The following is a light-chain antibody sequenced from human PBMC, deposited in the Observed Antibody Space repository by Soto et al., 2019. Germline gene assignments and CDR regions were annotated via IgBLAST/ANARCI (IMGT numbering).Light chain of an antibody. CDR1: SSDVGAYNY. J-gene: IGLJ2*01. CDR3: SSYTRTDTRV. Sequence: QSALTQPASVSGSPGQWITISCTGTSSDVGAYNYVSWYQHHPGKAPKLVIYEVSNRPSGVSNRFSGSKSGNTASLTISGLQTEDEADYYCSSYTRTDTRVFGGGTKLTVL. CDR2: EVS. V-gene: IGLV2-14*01.